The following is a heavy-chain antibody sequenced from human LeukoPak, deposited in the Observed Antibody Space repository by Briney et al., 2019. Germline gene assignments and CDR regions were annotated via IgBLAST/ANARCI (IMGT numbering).Heavy chain of an antibody. D-gene: IGHD2-21*01. CDR2: INTDGSST. Sequence: GGSLRLSCAASGFTFSSYWMHWVRQAPGKGLMWDSRINTDGSSTTYADSVKGRFTISRDNAKNTLSLQMNSLRAEDTAVYYCARDMSGGDWDYWGQGTLVTVSS. CDR1: GFTFSSYW. V-gene: IGHV3-74*01. J-gene: IGHJ4*02. CDR3: ARDMSGGDWDY.